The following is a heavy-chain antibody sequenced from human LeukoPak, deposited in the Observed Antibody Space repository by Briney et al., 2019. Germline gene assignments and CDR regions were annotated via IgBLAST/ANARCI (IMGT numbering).Heavy chain of an antibody. CDR1: GGSFSGYY. CDR3: ARGERPITMIVVVINNPPYFDY. J-gene: IGHJ4*02. CDR2: INHSGST. D-gene: IGHD3-22*01. Sequence: SETLSLTCAVYGGSFSGYYWSWIRQPPGKGLEWIGEINHSGSTNYNPSLKSRVTISVDTSKNQFSLKLSSVTAADTAVYYCARGERPITMIVVVINNPPYFDYWGQGTLATVSS. V-gene: IGHV4-34*01.